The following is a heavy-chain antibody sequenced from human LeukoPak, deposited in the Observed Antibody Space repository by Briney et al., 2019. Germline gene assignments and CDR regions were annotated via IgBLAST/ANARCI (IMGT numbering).Heavy chain of an antibody. J-gene: IGHJ4*02. V-gene: IGHV3-23*01. CDR1: GFTFSSYA. D-gene: IGHD1-14*01. CDR3: AKHPGGNPGLFDY. Sequence: GGSLRLSCAASGFTFSSYAMSWARQAPGKGLEWVSAISGSGGSTYYADSVKGRFTTSRDNSKNTLYLQMNSLRAEDTAVYYCAKHPGGNPGLFDYWGQGTLVTVSS. CDR2: ISGSGGST.